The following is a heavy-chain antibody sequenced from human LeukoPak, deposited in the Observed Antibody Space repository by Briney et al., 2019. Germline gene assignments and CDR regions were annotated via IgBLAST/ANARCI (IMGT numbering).Heavy chain of an antibody. CDR1: GYSISSGYY. D-gene: IGHD6-19*01. CDR2: IYHSGST. Sequence: SETLSLTCTVSGYSISSGYYWGWIRQPPGKGLEWIGNIYHSGSTYYNPSLKSRVTISVDTSKNQFSLKLSSVTAADTAVYYCARFSGRYNWFDPWGQGTLVTVSS. V-gene: IGHV4-38-2*02. CDR3: ARFSGRYNWFDP. J-gene: IGHJ5*02.